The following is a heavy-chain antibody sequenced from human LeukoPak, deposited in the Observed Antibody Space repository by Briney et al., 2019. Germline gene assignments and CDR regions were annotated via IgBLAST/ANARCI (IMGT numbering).Heavy chain of an antibody. D-gene: IGHD3-9*01. CDR1: GGSISSYY. CDR2: IYTSGST. V-gene: IGHV4-4*07. CDR3: ARERRLRYFDWFFDY. J-gene: IGHJ4*02. Sequence: SETLSLTCTVSGGSISSYYWSWIRQPAGKGLEWIGRIYTSGSTNYNPSLKSRVTMSVDTSKNQFSLELSSVAAADTAVYYCARERRLRYFDWFFDYWGQGTLVTVSS.